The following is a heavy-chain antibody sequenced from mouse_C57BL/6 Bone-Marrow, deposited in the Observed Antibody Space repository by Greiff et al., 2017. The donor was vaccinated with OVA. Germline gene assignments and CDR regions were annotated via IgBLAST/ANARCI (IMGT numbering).Heavy chain of an antibody. Sequence: QVQLQQPGAELVKPGASVKLSCKASGYTFTSYWMQWVKQRPGQGLEWIGEIDPSDSYTNYNQKFKGKATVTVDTSSSTAYMQLSSLTSEDSAVYYCARGDDYDGAWFAYWGQGTLVTVSA. J-gene: IGHJ3*01. CDR1: GYTFTSYW. CDR2: IDPSDSYT. D-gene: IGHD2-4*01. V-gene: IGHV1-50*01. CDR3: ARGDDYDGAWFAY.